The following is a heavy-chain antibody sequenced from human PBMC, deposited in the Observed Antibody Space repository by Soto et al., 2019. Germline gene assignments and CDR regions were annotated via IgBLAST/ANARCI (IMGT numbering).Heavy chain of an antibody. V-gene: IGHV4-38-2*02. CDR1: GYSIRRGFF. CDR3: AGERGSSEEFDD. CDR2: MYHDGNT. J-gene: IGHJ4*02. D-gene: IGHD6-19*01. Sequence: PAEPRSLTEAVSGYSIRRGFFWGCIRQPTGQGLEWIANMYHDGNTHYNPSLKRRVTMSVDTSKNPFSLKLSCVTAEDTAVYYCAGERGSSEEFDDWGQGTMVTVSS.